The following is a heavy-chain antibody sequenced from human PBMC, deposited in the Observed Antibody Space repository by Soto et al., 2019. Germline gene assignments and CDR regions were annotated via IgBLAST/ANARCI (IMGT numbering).Heavy chain of an antibody. Sequence: PGGSLRLSCAASGFTVSSNYMSWVRQAPGKGLEWVSVIYSGGSTYYADSVKGRFTISRDNSKNTLYLQMNSLRAEDTAVYYCARGFEILEWLPIPLFPNWGQGTLVTVSS. J-gene: IGHJ4*02. CDR2: IYSGGST. V-gene: IGHV3-66*01. D-gene: IGHD3-3*01. CDR1: GFTVSSNY. CDR3: ARGFEILEWLPIPLFPN.